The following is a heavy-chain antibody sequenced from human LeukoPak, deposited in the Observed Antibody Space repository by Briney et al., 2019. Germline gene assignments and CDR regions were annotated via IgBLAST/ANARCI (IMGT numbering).Heavy chain of an antibody. CDR2: ISGSGGST. CDR1: GFTFSSYA. CDR3: ASNSGAWGSSSYYYYYMDV. V-gene: IGHV3-23*01. J-gene: IGHJ6*03. D-gene: IGHD6-6*01. Sequence: GGSLRLSCAASGFTFSSYAMSWVRQAPGKGLEWVSAISGSGGSTYYADSVKGRFTISRDNSKNTLYLQMNSLRAEDTAVYYCASNSGAWGSSSYYYYYMDVWGKGTTVTVSS.